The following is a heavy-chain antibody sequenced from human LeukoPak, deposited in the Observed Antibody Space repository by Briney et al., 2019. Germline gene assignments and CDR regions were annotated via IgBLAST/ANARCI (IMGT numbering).Heavy chain of an antibody. D-gene: IGHD3-22*01. Sequence: SVKVSCKASGGTFSSYAISWVRQAPGQGLEWMGRIIPILGIANYAQKFQGRVTITADKSTSTAYMELSSLRSEGTAVYYCARGYYDSSGYYPDRNSDPLVLDYWGQGTLVTVSS. J-gene: IGHJ4*02. CDR1: GGTFSSYA. CDR2: IIPILGIA. V-gene: IGHV1-69*04. CDR3: ARGYYDSSGYYPDRNSDPLVLDY.